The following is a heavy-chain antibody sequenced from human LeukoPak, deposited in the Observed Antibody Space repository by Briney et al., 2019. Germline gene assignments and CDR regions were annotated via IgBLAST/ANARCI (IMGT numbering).Heavy chain of an antibody. CDR1: GFTFSSYA. Sequence: GGSLRLSCAASGFTFSSYAMHWVRQAPGKGLEWVAVISYGGSNKYYADSVEGRFTISRDNSKNTLYLQMNSLRAEDTAVYYCARSSTGMRYFDWFAADYWGQGTLVTVSS. V-gene: IGHV3-30-3*01. CDR3: ARSSTGMRYFDWFAADY. CDR2: ISYGGSNK. J-gene: IGHJ4*02. D-gene: IGHD3-9*01.